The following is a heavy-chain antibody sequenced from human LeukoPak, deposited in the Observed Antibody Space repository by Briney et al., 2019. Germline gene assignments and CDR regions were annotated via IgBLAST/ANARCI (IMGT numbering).Heavy chain of an antibody. CDR1: GGSISSGGYS. CDR2: IYHSGST. V-gene: IGHV4-30-2*01. J-gene: IGHJ6*02. CDR3: ARDYGYYGTDV. D-gene: IGHD4-17*01. Sequence: PSQTLSLTCAVSGGSISSGGYSWSWLRQPPGKGLEWIGYIYHSGSTYYNPSLKSRVTISVDRSKNQFSLKLSSVTAADTAVYYCARDYGYYGTDVWGQGTTVTVSS.